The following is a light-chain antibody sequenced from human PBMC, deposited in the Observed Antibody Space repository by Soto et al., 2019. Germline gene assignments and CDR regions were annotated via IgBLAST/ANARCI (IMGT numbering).Light chain of an antibody. CDR1: EDISKH. CDR2: AAS. V-gene: IGKV1-16*02. CDR3: QQYKSYPIT. J-gene: IGKJ5*01. Sequence: DIQMTQSPSTLSASVGDRVTITCRTSEDISKHLAWLQQKPGKAPKSLMYAASTLQSGVPSKFIGSGSGTYFTLTISSLQPDDSATYFCQQYKSYPITFGQGTRLEIK.